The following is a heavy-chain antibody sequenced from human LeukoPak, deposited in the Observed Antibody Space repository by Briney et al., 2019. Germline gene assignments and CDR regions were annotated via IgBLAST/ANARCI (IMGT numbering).Heavy chain of an antibody. CDR1: GGSISSGGYY. CDR3: ARESSWFGELLPAWFDP. CDR2: IYYSGST. D-gene: IGHD3-10*01. Sequence: SETLSLTCTVSGGSISSGGYYWSWIRQHPGKGLEWIGYIYYSGSTYCNPSLKSRVTISVDTSKNQFSLKLSPVTAADTAVYYCARESSWFGELLPAWFDPWGQGTLVTVSS. J-gene: IGHJ5*02. V-gene: IGHV4-31*03.